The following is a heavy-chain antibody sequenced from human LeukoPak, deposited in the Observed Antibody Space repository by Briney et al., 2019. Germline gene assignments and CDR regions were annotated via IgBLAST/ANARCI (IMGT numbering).Heavy chain of an antibody. D-gene: IGHD6-19*01. J-gene: IGHJ4*02. CDR2: IYYSGST. Sequence: ASETLSLTGTVSGGSISSYYWSWIRQPPGKGLEWIGSIYYSGSTYSNPSLKSRVTISVAPSKNQFSLKLSSVTAADTAVYYCAGGYSSGWRGFDYWGQGTLVTVSS. CDR1: GGSISSYY. CDR3: AGGYSSGWRGFDY. V-gene: IGHV4-39*07.